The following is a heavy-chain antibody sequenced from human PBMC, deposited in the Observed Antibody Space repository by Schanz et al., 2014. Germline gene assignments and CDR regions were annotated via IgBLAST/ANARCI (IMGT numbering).Heavy chain of an antibody. CDR2: IYSGGST. Sequence: EVQLVESGGGLVQPGGSLRLSCAASGFTVSSHYMSWVRQAPGKGLEWVSVIYSGGSTYYTDSVKGRFTISRRNSKNTLYLQMNSLRAQDTAVYFCARENLYGSNWYVGGGYYYGMDVWGQGTTVTVSS. CDR3: ARENLYGSNWYVGGGYYYGMDV. CDR1: GFTVSSHY. D-gene: IGHD6-13*01. V-gene: IGHV3-53*04. J-gene: IGHJ6*02.